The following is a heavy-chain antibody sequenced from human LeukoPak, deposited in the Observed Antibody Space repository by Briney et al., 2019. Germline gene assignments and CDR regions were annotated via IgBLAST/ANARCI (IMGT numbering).Heavy chain of an antibody. CDR2: IRYDGSNK. D-gene: IGHD3-22*01. CDR3: ATITMIVVAPVDY. V-gene: IGHV3-30*02. CDR1: GFTFSSYG. J-gene: IGHJ4*02. Sequence: PGRSLRLSCAASGFTFSSYGMHWVRQAPGKGLEWVAFIRYDGSNKYYADSVKGRFTTSRDNSKNTLYLQMNSLRAEDTAVYYCATITMIVVAPVDYWGQGTLVTVSS.